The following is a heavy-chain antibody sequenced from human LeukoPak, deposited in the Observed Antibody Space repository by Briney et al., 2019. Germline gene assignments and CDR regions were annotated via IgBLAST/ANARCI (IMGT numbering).Heavy chain of an antibody. CDR2: IWYDGSVK. V-gene: IGHV3-33*03. Sequence: GRSLRLSCAASGFTFSSYGMHWVRQAPGKGLEWVAVIWYDGSVKYYVDSVRGRFTISRDNTKNLLYLQMSSLRAEDTAVYYCATDRGWRTSGYYLYYFEYWGQGTLVTFSS. CDR3: ATDRGWRTSGYYLYYFEY. J-gene: IGHJ4*02. CDR1: GFTFSSYG. D-gene: IGHD3-3*01.